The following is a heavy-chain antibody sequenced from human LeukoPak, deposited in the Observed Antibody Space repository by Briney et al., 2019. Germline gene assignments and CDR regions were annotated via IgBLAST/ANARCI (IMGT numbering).Heavy chain of an antibody. J-gene: IGHJ3*02. Sequence: PSQTLSLTCTVSGGSISSGTYYWSWIRQPAGKGLEWIGRIYTSGSTNYNPSLKSRITISVDTSKNQFSLKLSSVTAADTAVYYCARLRYFDLDIWGQGTMVTVSS. CDR1: GGSISSGTYY. V-gene: IGHV4-61*02. D-gene: IGHD3-9*01. CDR3: ARLRYFDLDI. CDR2: IYTSGST.